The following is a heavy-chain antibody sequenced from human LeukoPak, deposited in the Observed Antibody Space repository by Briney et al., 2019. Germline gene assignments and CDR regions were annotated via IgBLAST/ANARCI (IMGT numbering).Heavy chain of an antibody. CDR3: AKDPVYGSGQSHPSDY. CDR2: ISWNGGST. Sequence: GGSLRLSCAASGFTFDDYNMHWVRQSPGKGPEWVSLISWNGGSTYYVDSVKGRFTISRDNSKNTLFLQMNSLRGEDTAVYYCAKDPVYGSGQSHPSDYWGQGTLVTVSS. CDR1: GFTFDDYN. D-gene: IGHD3-3*01. V-gene: IGHV3-43*01. J-gene: IGHJ4*02.